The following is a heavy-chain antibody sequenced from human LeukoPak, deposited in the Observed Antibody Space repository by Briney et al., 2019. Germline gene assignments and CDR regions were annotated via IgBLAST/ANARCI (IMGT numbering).Heavy chain of an antibody. CDR3: AREYSSSSRRAFDI. J-gene: IGHJ3*02. D-gene: IGHD6-6*01. CDR1: GFSLNTYS. V-gene: IGHV3-48*01. CDR2: ITSSRSTI. Sequence: GGSLRLSCAASGFSLNTYSMNWVRQAPGKGLEWISYITSSRSTIYYADSVKGRFTISRDNAENSLYLQMNSLRADDTAVYYCAREYSSSSRRAFDIWGQGTMVTVSS.